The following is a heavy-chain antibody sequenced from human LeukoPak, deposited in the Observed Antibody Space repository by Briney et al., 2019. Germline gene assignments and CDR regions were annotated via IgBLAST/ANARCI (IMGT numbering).Heavy chain of an antibody. CDR2: ISSSSSYI. CDR1: GFTFSSYS. Sequence: GGSLRPSCAASGFTFSSYSMNWVRQAPGKGLEWVSSISSSSSYIYYADSVKGRFTISRDNAKNSLYLQMNSLRAEDTAVYYCAREALGAAGPVFDYWGQGTLVTVSS. V-gene: IGHV3-21*01. J-gene: IGHJ4*02. D-gene: IGHD1-26*01. CDR3: AREALGAAGPVFDY.